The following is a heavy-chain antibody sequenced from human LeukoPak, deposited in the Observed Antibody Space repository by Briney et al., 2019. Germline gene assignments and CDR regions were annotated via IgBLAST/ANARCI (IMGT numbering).Heavy chain of an antibody. CDR2: ISASADRT. V-gene: IGHV3-23*01. CDR1: GFTFSSDA. CDR3: ARDRRYFDE. Sequence: GGSLRLSCAASGFTFSSDAMSWVRQAPGKGLEWVSVISASADRTYYADSVKGRFTISRDNSKSTVYLQMNSLRAEDTAVYYCARDRRYFDEWSQGSLVTVSS. J-gene: IGHJ4*02.